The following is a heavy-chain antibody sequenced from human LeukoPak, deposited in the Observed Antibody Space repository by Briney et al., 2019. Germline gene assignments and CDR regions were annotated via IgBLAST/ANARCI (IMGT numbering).Heavy chain of an antibody. J-gene: IGHJ3*02. Sequence: SETLSLTCSVAGGSISSYYWSWIRQPPGKGLEWIGYIYYSGSTNYNPSLKSRVTISVDTSKNQFSLKLSSVTAADTAVYYCARDYTMVRAFDIWGQGTMVTVSS. V-gene: IGHV4-59*01. CDR3: ARDYTMVRAFDI. CDR1: GGSISSYY. D-gene: IGHD3-10*01. CDR2: IYYSGST.